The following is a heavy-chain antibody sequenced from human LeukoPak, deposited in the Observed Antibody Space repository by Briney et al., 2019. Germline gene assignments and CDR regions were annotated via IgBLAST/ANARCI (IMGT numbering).Heavy chain of an antibody. Sequence: GGSLRLSCAASGFTFSGSAMHWVRQASGKGLEWVGRIRSKANSYATAYAASVKGRFTISRDDSKNTAYLQMSSLKTEDTAVYYCTRHVHPYYYGSWGQGTLVTVSS. CDR1: GFTFSGSA. CDR3: TRHVHPYYYGS. J-gene: IGHJ4*02. V-gene: IGHV3-73*01. CDR2: IRSKANSYAT. D-gene: IGHD3-10*01.